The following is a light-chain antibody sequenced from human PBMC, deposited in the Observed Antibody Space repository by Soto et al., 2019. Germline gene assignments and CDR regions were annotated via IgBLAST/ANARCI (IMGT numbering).Light chain of an antibody. CDR2: EVS. Sequence: QSVLTQPASVSGSPGQSITISCTGSSSDVGGYNHVSWYQQHPGKAPKLMIYEVSNRPSGVSNRFSGSKSGNTASLTISGLQAEDEADYYCSSYTTSTTRIILGGGTKLTVL. CDR3: SSYTTSTTRII. V-gene: IGLV2-14*01. J-gene: IGLJ2*01. CDR1: SSDVGGYNH.